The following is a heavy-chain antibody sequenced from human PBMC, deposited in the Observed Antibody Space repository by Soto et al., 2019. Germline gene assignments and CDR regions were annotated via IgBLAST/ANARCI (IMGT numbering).Heavy chain of an antibody. J-gene: IGHJ1*01. Sequence: QVQLQQWGAGLLKPSETLSLTCAVYGGSFSGYYWSWIRQPPGKGLEWIGEINHSGSTNYNPSLKSRVTISVDTSKNQFSLKLSSVTAADTAVYYCARGYIQTSLAEYFQHWGQGTLVTVSS. V-gene: IGHV4-34*01. CDR2: INHSGST. CDR3: ARGYIQTSLAEYFQH. CDR1: GGSFSGYY. D-gene: IGHD4-4*01.